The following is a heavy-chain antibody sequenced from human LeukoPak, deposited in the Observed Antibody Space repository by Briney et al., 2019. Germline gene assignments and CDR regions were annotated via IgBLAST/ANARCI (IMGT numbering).Heavy chain of an antibody. CDR1: GYTFTSYG. J-gene: IGHJ3*02. V-gene: IGHV1-18*01. D-gene: IGHD1-26*01. CDR2: ISAYNGNT. CDR3: ASLVRGSYFDAFDI. Sequence: APVKVSCKASGYTFTSYGISWVRQAPGQGLEWMGWISAYNGNTNYAQKLQGRVTMTTDTSTSTAYMELRSLRSDATAVYYCASLVRGSYFDAFDIWRQGTMVTVSS.